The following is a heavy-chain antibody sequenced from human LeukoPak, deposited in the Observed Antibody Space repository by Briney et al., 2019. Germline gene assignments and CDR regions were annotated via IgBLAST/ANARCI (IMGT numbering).Heavy chain of an antibody. D-gene: IGHD6-6*01. CDR1: GFTFDDYA. CDR3: AKGVGAAPNWYFDL. V-gene: IGHV3-9*03. CDR2: ISWNSGSI. Sequence: GRSLRLSCAASGFTFDDYAMHWVRQAPGKGLEWVSGISWNSGSIDYADSVKGRFTISRDNAKNSLYLQMNSLRDEDMALYYCAKGVGAAPNWYFDLWGRGTLVTVSS. J-gene: IGHJ2*01.